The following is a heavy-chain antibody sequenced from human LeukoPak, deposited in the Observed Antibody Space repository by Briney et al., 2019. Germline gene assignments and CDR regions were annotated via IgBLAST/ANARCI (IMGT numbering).Heavy chain of an antibody. Sequence: ASVTVSYMPSVYTFTDYYMHWVRQAPGQGGAGMGWINPNSGATNYAQKFQGRFTMTRDTSISTAYMELSRLRSDDTAVYYCASKGYCSSTSCYGFDPWGQGTLVTVSS. CDR1: VYTFTDYY. J-gene: IGHJ5*02. CDR3: ASKGYCSSTSCYGFDP. V-gene: IGHV1-2*02. CDR2: INPNSGAT. D-gene: IGHD2-2*01.